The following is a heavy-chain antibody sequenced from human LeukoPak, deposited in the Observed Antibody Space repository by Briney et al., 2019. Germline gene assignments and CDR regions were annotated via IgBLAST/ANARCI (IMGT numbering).Heavy chain of an antibody. J-gene: IGHJ4*02. Sequence: GGSLRLSCAASGFTFSSYGMSWVRQAPGKGLEWVSAVSGTGGSPYYADSVKGRFTISRDNSKNTLYLQMNSLRAEDTAVYYCAKVNSGIAVAGIDYWGQGTLVTVSS. CDR1: GFTFSSYG. V-gene: IGHV3-23*01. D-gene: IGHD6-19*01. CDR3: AKVNSGIAVAGIDY. CDR2: VSGTGGSP.